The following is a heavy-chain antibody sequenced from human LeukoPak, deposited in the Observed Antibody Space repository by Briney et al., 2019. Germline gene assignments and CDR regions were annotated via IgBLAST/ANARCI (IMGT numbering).Heavy chain of an antibody. CDR2: IIPIFGTA. CDR1: GGTFSSYA. CDR3: ARVGGTFYYDSSGYYREAFDI. D-gene: IGHD3-22*01. V-gene: IGHV1-69*05. J-gene: IGHJ3*02. Sequence: ASVKDSCKASGGTFSSYAISWVRQAPGQGLEWMGGIIPIFGTANYAQKFQGRVTITTDESTSTAYVELSSLRSEDTAVYYCARVGGTFYYDSSGYYREAFDIWGQGTMVTVSS.